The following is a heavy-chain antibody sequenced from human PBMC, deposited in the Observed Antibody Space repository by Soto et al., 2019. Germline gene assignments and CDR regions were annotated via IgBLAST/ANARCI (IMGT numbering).Heavy chain of an antibody. J-gene: IGHJ4*02. CDR1: GFTFSNFG. CDR3: ARVVSGVVGVMIAYYFDY. D-gene: IGHD3-16*01. Sequence: EVQLVESGGGLVQPGGSLRLSCEASGFTFSNFGMSWVRQTPGKGLEWVSYISTGSSDIYYADSLKGRFTISRDDAKNALYLQMSSLRAEDTAVYYCARVVSGVVGVMIAYYFDYWGQGALVTVSS. V-gene: IGHV3-48*01. CDR2: ISTGSSDI.